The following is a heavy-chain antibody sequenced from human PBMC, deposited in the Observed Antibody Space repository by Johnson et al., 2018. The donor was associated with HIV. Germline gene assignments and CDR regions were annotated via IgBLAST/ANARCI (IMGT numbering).Heavy chain of an antibody. J-gene: IGHJ3*02. D-gene: IGHD3-3*01. CDR1: GFTFSSYG. CDR3: ARDALLRFLEWFI. CDR2: ISYDGSIK. V-gene: IGHV3-30*19. Sequence: VQLVESGGGVVQPGGSLRLSCAASGFTFSSYGMHWVRQAPGKGLEWVAVISYDGSIKYYGDSVKGRFTISSDNSKNTLYLQMNSLGVEDTAVYYCARDALLRFLEWFIWGQGTMVTVSS.